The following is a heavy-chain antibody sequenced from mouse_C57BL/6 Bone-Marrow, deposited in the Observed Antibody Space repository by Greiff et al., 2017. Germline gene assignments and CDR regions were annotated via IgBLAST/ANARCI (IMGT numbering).Heavy chain of an antibody. V-gene: IGHV14-4*01. CDR3: TTYEDYDGRAY. CDR2: IDPENGDT. Sequence: EVQLQESGAELVRPGASVKLSCTASGFNIKDDYMHWVKQRPEQGLEWIGWIDPENGDTEYASKFQGKATITADTSSNTAYLQLSSLTSEDTAVYYCTTYEDYDGRAYWGQGTLVTVSA. CDR1: GFNIKDDY. D-gene: IGHD2-4*01. J-gene: IGHJ3*01.